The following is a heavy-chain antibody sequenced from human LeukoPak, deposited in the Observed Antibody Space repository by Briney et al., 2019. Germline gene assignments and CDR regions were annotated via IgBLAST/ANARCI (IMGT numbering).Heavy chain of an antibody. CDR1: GFTFSSYE. CDR2: ISSSGSTI. D-gene: IGHD3-22*01. J-gene: IGHJ4*02. Sequence: GGSLRLSCAASGFTFSSYEMNWVRQAPGKGLEWVSYISSSGSTIYYADSVKGRFTISRDNAKNSLYLQMNSLRAEDTAVYYCSKDSSGYYGYWGQGTLVPVFS. V-gene: IGHV3-48*03. CDR3: SKDSSGYYGY.